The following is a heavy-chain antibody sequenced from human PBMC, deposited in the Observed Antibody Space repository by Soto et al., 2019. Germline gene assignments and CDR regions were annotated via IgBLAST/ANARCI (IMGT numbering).Heavy chain of an antibody. CDR1: GFTFSSYA. V-gene: IGHV3-23*01. CDR2: ISGSGGST. J-gene: IGHJ5*02. D-gene: IGHD6-19*01. Sequence: GGSLRLSCAASGFTFSSYAMSWVRQAPGKGLEWVSAISGSGGSTYYADSVKGRFTISRDNSKNTLYLQMNSLRAEDTAVYYCAKREVAGTKGAGNWFDPWGQGTLVTVSS. CDR3: AKREVAGTKGAGNWFDP.